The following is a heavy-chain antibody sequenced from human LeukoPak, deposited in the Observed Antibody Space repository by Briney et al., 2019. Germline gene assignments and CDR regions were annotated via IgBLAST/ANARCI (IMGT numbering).Heavy chain of an antibody. D-gene: IGHD3-22*01. CDR1: GYTFTSYY. CDR2: INPSGGST. J-gene: IGHJ4*02. CDR3: ARDRVPYYYDSSGSTFDY. V-gene: IGHV1-46*01. Sequence: ASVKVSCKASGYTFTSYYMHWVRQAPGQGLEWMGIINPSGGSTSYAQKLQGRVTMTTDTSTSTAYMEPRSLRSDDTAVYYCARDRVPYYYDSSGSTFDYWGQGTLVTVSS.